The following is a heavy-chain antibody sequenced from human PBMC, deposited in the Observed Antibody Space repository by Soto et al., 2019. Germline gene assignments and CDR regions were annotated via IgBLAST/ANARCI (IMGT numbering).Heavy chain of an antibody. CDR1: GFTFSSYG. D-gene: IGHD3-10*01. CDR3: ASFDGSGSYHFDY. V-gene: IGHV3-33*01. J-gene: IGHJ4*02. CDR2: IWYDGSNK. Sequence: HPGGSLRLSCAASGFTFSSYGMHWVRQAPGKGLEWVAVIWYDGSNKYYADSVKGRFTISRDNSKNTLYLQMNSLRAEDTAVYYCASFDGSGSYHFDYWCQGALVTVSS.